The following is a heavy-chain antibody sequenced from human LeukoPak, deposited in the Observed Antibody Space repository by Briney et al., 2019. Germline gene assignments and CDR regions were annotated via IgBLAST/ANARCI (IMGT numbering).Heavy chain of an antibody. CDR2: VSGGGGTTT. J-gene: IGHJ5*02. CDR1: GFTFSTST. Sequence: RGYLRLSCEASGFTFSTSTMSWVRQAPGKGLEYVSTVSGGGGTTTYYTDSVAGRFIISRDDPKNTLYLQMSSLRVEDTAVYYCAKGGGLLWLGESPGWFDPWGQGTLVTVSS. CDR3: AKGGGLLWLGESPGWFDP. V-gene: IGHV3-23*01. D-gene: IGHD3-10*01.